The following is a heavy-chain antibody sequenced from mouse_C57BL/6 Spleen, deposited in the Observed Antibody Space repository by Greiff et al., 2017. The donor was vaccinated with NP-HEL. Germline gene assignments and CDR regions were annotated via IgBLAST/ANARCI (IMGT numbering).Heavy chain of an antibody. CDR1: GYTFTSYW. J-gene: IGHJ1*03. D-gene: IGHD2-5*01. CDR2: IDPSDSYT. CDR3: AGSNYTSWYFDV. V-gene: IGHV1-69*01. Sequence: QVQLQQSGAELVMPGASVKLSCKASGYTFTSYWMHWVKQRPGQGLEWIGEIDPSDSYTNYNQKFKGKSTLTVDKSSSTAYMQLSSLTSEDSAVYYCAGSNYTSWYFDVWGTGTTVTVSS.